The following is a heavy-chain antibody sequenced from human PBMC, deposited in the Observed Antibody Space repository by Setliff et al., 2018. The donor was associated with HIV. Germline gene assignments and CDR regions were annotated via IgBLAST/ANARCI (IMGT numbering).Heavy chain of an antibody. J-gene: IGHJ5*02. V-gene: IGHV4-4*08. D-gene: IGHD3-3*01. CDR2: IYTSGST. CDR1: GGSISSYY. CDR3: ARIPRKTYYNFWSGYYFDP. Sequence: PSETLSLTCTVSGGSISSYYWSWIRQPPGKGLEWIGYIYTSGSTNYNPSLKSRVTISVDTSKNQFSLKLSSVTAADTAVYYCARIPRKTYYNFWSGYYFDPWGQGTPVTVSS.